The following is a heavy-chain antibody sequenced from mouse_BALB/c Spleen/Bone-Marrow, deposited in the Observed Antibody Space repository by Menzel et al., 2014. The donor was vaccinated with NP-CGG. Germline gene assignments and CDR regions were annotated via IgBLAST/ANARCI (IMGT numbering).Heavy chain of an antibody. CDR1: GYTFTSYW. J-gene: IGHJ4*01. D-gene: IGHD1-1*01. V-gene: IGHV1S22*01. CDR3: TRSPITTVVAETMDY. Sequence: GSELVRPGASVKLSCKASGYTFTSYWMHWVKQRPGQGLEWIGNIYPGSGSTNYDEKFKNKATLTVDTSSSTAYMQLSSLTSEDSAVYYSTRSPITTVVAETMDYWGQGTSVTVSS. CDR2: IYPGSGST.